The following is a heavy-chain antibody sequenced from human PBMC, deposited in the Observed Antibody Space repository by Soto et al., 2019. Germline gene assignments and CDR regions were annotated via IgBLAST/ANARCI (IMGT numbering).Heavy chain of an antibody. Sequence: VQLQESRPGLVKPSQTLSLTCTVSGGSISSGAYYWSWVRQHPGKGLEWIGYMSYTGSTHYNPSLKSRVTISVATSKNQFSLKLSSVTAADTAIYYCASTVATTPTSLGDPFDYWGQGTLVTVSS. CDR3: ASTVATTPTSLGDPFDY. CDR2: MSYTGST. D-gene: IGHD2-15*01. V-gene: IGHV4-31*03. CDR1: GGSISSGAYY. J-gene: IGHJ4*02.